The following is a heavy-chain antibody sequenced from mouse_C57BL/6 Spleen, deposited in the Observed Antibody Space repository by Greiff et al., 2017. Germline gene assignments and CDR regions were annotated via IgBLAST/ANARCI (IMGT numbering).Heavy chain of an antibody. CDR3: VANLTGGDWYFDV. V-gene: IGHV1-52*01. D-gene: IGHD4-1*01. J-gene: IGHJ1*03. Sequence: QVQLQQPGAELVRPGSSVKLSCKASGYTFTSYWMHWVKQRPIQGLEWIGNIDPSDSETHYNQKFKDKATLTVDKSSSTAYMQLSSLTSEDSAVYYCVANLTGGDWYFDVWGTGTTVTVSS. CDR1: GYTFTSYW. CDR2: IDPSDSET.